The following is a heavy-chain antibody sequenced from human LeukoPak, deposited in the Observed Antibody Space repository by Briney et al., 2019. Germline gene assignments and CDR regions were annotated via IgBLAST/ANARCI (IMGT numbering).Heavy chain of an antibody. V-gene: IGHV4-30-2*01. CDR3: ARVPTRCGGDCYYLDY. Sequence: SETLSLTCAVSGDSISSGGYSWSWIRQPPGKGLEWIGYMYHTGTTYYNPSLKSRVTISVDKPKNQFSLKLTSVTAADTAVYYCARVPTRCGGDCYYLDYWGQGTLVTVSS. D-gene: IGHD2-21*02. CDR2: MYHTGTT. CDR1: GDSISSGGYS. J-gene: IGHJ4*02.